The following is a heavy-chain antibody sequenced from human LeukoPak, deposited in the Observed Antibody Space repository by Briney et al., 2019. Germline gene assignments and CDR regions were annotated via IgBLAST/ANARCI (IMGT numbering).Heavy chain of an antibody. J-gene: IGHJ4*02. CDR1: GYTFTGYY. Sequence: ASVNVSCKASGYTFTGYYMHWVRQAPGQGLEWMGWINPNSGGTNYAQKFQGRVTMARDTSISTAYMELSRLRSDDTAVYYCARVGATVTTIDYWGQGTLVTVSS. D-gene: IGHD4-17*01. V-gene: IGHV1-2*02. CDR2: INPNSGGT. CDR3: ARVGATVTTIDY.